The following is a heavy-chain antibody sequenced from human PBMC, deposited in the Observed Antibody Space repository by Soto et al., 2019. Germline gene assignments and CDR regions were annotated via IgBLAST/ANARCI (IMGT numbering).Heavy chain of an antibody. Sequence: PGGSLRLSCAASGFTFDDYAMHWVRQAPGKGLEWVSGISWNSGSIGYADSVKGRFTIARDNAKNSLYLQMNSLRAEDTAFYYCTTYRPAIYFDYPGPGALVTLSS. D-gene: IGHD1-1*01. CDR2: ISWNSGSI. J-gene: IGHJ4*02. CDR1: GFTFDDYA. CDR3: TTYRPAIYFDY. V-gene: IGHV3-9*01.